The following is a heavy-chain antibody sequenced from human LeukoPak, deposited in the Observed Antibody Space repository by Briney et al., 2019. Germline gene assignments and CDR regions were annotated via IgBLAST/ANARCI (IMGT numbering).Heavy chain of an antibody. Sequence: PGGSLRLSCTASGFTFGDYAMSWVRQAPGKGLEWVGFIRSKAYGGTTEYAASVKGRFTISRDDSKSIAYLQMNSLKTEDTAVYYCTRGGKGWFGELSAYYFDYWGQGTLVTVSS. CDR2: IRSKAYGGTT. J-gene: IGHJ4*02. V-gene: IGHV3-49*04. CDR1: GFTFGDYA. CDR3: TRGGKGWFGELSAYYFDY. D-gene: IGHD3-10*01.